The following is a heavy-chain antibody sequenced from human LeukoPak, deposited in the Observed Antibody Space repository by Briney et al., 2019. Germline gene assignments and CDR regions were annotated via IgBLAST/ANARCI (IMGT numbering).Heavy chain of an antibody. CDR1: GFTFSSYS. CDR3: ASKGGSYGRYFDY. CDR2: ISSSSSYI. D-gene: IGHD1-26*01. V-gene: IGHV3-21*01. J-gene: IGHJ4*02. Sequence: GGSLRLSCAASGFTFSSYSMNWVRQAPGKGLEWVSSISSSSSYIYYADSVKGRFTISRDNAKNSLYLQMNSLRAEDTAVYYCASKGGSYGRYFDYWGQGTLVTVSS.